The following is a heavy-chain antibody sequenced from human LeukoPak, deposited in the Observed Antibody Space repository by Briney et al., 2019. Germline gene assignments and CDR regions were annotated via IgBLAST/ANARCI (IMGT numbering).Heavy chain of an antibody. CDR2: INHSGST. J-gene: IGHJ4*02. CDR1: GGSFSGYY. CDR3: ARTRKQWLDYYFDY. D-gene: IGHD6-19*01. Sequence: SETLSLTCAVYGGSFSGYYWSWIRQPPGKGLEWIGEINHSGSTNYNPSLKSRVTISVDTSKNQFSLKLSSVTAADTAVYYCARTRKQWLDYYFDYWGQGTLVTVSS. V-gene: IGHV4-34*01.